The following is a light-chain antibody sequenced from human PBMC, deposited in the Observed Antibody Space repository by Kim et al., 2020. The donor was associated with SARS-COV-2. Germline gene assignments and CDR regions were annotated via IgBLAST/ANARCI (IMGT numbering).Light chain of an antibody. V-gene: IGLV3-21*04. CDR2: YDS. CDR3: QVWDSSSDLSV. Sequence: ATGKTARINCGGNNIGSKSVHLYQHQPGQAPVLVIYYDSDRPSGIPERFSGSNSGNTATLTISRVEAGDEADYYCQVWDSSSDLSVFGGGTQLTVL. CDR1: NIGSKS. J-gene: IGLJ3*02.